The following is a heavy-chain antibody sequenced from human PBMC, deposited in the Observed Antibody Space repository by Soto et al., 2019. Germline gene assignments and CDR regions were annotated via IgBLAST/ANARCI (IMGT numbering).Heavy chain of an antibody. CDR3: ARGFGLYFSSTSCSKWFYYYYYYMDV. V-gene: IGHV4-34*01. CDR1: GGSFSGYY. CDR2: INHSGST. D-gene: IGHD2-2*01. Sequence: SETLSLTCAVYGGSFSGYYWSWIRQPPGKGLEWIGEINHSGSTNYNPSIKSRVTISVDTSKNQFSLKLSSVTAADTAVYYCARGFGLYFSSTSCSKWFYYYYYYMDVWGKGTTVTVSS. J-gene: IGHJ6*03.